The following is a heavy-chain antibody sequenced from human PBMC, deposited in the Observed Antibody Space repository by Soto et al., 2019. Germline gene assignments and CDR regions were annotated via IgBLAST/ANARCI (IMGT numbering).Heavy chain of an antibody. CDR3: TRLDFGGWRGPWAHFDY. D-gene: IGHD3-3*01. CDR1: GASIKNDNYY. Sequence: SETLSLTCTVSGASIKNDNYYWGWIRQSPGKGLEWIASIYYSGATYYNPSLRSRVSKSIDKSKNQISLNLRSVTAADTAIYYCTRLDFGGWRGPWAHFDYWGQGIVVTVSS. V-gene: IGHV4-39*01. CDR2: IYYSGAT. J-gene: IGHJ4*02.